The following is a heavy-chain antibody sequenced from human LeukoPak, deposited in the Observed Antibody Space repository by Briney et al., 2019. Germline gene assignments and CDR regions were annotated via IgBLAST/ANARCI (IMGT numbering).Heavy chain of an antibody. CDR2: IKSDGGDT. D-gene: IGHD6-19*01. V-gene: IGHV3-74*01. CDR1: GFILSGYW. CDR3: AKVGVAGSSYYFDY. J-gene: IGHJ4*02. Sequence: GGSLRLSCAASGFILSGYWMHWVRHAPGKGPAWVSCIKSDGGDTIYADSVKGRFTISRDNANNMLYLRMNSLRAEDTAVYYCAKVGVAGSSYYFDYWGQGTLVAVSS.